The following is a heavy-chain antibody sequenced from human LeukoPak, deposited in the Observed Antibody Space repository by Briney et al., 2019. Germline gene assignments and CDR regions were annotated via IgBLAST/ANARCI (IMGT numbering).Heavy chain of an antibody. V-gene: IGHV4-34*01. Sequence: SETLSLTCAVYGGSFSGYYWSWIRQPPGKGLEWIVSIYYSGSTYYNPSLKSRVTISVDTSKNQFSLKLSSVTAADTAVYYCARQRHSGGSADWFDPWGQGTLVTVSS. CDR3: ARQRHSGGSADWFDP. CDR2: IYYSGST. J-gene: IGHJ5*02. CDR1: GGSFSGYY. D-gene: IGHD3-10*01.